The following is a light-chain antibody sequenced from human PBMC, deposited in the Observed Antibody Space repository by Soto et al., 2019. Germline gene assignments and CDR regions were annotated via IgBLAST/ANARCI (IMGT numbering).Light chain of an antibody. V-gene: IGLV2-14*01. CDR2: EVS. J-gene: IGLJ1*01. CDR3: SSYTINRTYV. Sequence: QSALTQPASVSGSPGQSITISCTGTSSDVGGYNYVSWYQQNPGKAPNLMVYEVSNRPSGVSNRFSGSKSGNMASLTISGLQAEDEADYYCSSYTINRTYVFGTGTKVTVL. CDR1: SSDVGGYNY.